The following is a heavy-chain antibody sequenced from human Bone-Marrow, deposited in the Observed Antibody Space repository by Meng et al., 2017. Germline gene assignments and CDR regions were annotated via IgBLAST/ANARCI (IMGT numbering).Heavy chain of an antibody. CDR1: GFTFSSYE. CDR3: ASDRKGEGATFHY. D-gene: IGHD1-26*01. J-gene: IGHJ4*02. Sequence: GESLKISCAASGFTFSSYEMNWVRQAPGKGLEWVSYISSSGSTLYYADSVKGRFTISSDHAKNSLYLQMNSLRAEDAAVYYCASDRKGEGATFHYWGQGTLVTVSS. CDR2: ISSSGSTL. V-gene: IGHV3-48*03.